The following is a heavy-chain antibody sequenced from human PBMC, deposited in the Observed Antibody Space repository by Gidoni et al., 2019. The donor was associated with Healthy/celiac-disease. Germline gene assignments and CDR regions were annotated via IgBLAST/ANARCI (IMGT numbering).Heavy chain of an antibody. CDR1: GFTFSSYD. V-gene: IGHV3-13*01. CDR3: ARGSGSSSDYYYGMDV. CDR2: IGTAGDT. Sequence: EVQLVESGGGLVQPGGSLRLSCAASGFTFSSYDMHWVRQATGKGLEWVSAIGTAGDTYYPGSVKGRFTISRENAKNSLYLQMNSLRAGDTAVYYCARGSGSSSDYYYGMDVWGQGTTVTVSS. D-gene: IGHD6-6*01. J-gene: IGHJ6*02.